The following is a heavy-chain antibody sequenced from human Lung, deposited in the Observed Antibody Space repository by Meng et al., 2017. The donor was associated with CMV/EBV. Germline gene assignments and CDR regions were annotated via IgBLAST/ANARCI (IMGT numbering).Heavy chain of an antibody. Sequence: ASGFTVTTYYIHWVRQAPGQGLEWLGIINPDGGSTVYAQKFQGRVTMTKDTSTSTVYMELTSLRSGDTAVYYCARSSPLTKYYFDYWGQGTLVTVSS. J-gene: IGHJ4*02. V-gene: IGHV1-46*01. CDR1: GFTVTTYY. CDR3: ARSSPLTKYYFDY. CDR2: INPDGGST.